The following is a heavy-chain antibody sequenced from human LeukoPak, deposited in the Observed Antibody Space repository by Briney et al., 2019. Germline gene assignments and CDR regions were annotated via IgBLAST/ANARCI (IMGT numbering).Heavy chain of an antibody. CDR1: GGSISSYY. CDR3: ATERPGYYYDSSGYNFDY. Sequence: SETLSLTCTVSGGSISSYYWSWIRQPPGKGLEWIGYIYYSGSTNYNPSLKSRVTISVDTSKNQFSLKLSSVTAADTAVYYCATERPGYYYDSSGYNFDYWGQGTLVTVSS. D-gene: IGHD3-22*01. CDR2: IYYSGST. J-gene: IGHJ4*02. V-gene: IGHV4-59*12.